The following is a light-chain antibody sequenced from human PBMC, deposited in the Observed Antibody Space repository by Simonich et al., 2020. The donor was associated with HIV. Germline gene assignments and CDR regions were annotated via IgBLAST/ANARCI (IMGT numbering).Light chain of an antibody. J-gene: IGKJ2*01. CDR3: QQYGSSPYT. Sequence: EIVLTQSPGTLSVSPGERATLSCRASQSVSSSYLAWYQQKPGLAPRLLIYDASSRATGIPDRFSGSGSGTDFTLTISRLEPEDFAVYYCQQYGSSPYTFGQGTKLEIK. CDR1: QSVSSSY. V-gene: IGKV3D-20*01. CDR2: DAS.